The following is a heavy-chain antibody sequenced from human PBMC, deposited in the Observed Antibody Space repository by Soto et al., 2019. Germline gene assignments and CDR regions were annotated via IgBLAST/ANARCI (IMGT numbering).Heavy chain of an antibody. CDR2: INHSGSN. J-gene: IGHJ3*02. Sequence: PSETLSITCVVSGGSFSTYYYNWIRQSPGKGLEWIGEINHSGSNNYSPSLKSRVTMSLDTSKNQFSLKLTSVTAADTAVYYCARGGSNDWQVAFDIWGQGTMVTVSS. V-gene: IGHV4-34*01. CDR3: ARGGSNDWQVAFDI. D-gene: IGHD3-9*01. CDR1: GGSFSTYY.